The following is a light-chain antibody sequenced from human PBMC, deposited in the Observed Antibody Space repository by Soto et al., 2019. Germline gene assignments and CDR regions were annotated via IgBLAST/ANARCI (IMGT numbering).Light chain of an antibody. CDR3: QQYNNFPLT. J-gene: IGKJ4*01. CDR1: QDIGIY. V-gene: IGKV1-33*01. Sequence: DIQMTQSPSSLSTSVGDRVTVTCQASQDIGIYLNWYQQKPGKAPKLLIFDASHLEEGVPSRFSGSGSGTDFTFTISSLQPEDIATYYCQQYNNFPLTFGGGTKVEIK. CDR2: DAS.